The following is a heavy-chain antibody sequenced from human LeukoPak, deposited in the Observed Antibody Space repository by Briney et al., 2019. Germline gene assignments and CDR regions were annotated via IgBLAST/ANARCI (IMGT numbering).Heavy chain of an antibody. CDR2: IYYSGST. Sequence: PSETLSLTCSVSGGSISSYYGRCIRQPPGKGLEWIGYIYYSGSTNYNPSLKSRVTISVDTSKNQFSLKLSSVTAADTAVYYCEREQLTWFDPRGRGTLVTVSS. D-gene: IGHD5-24*01. CDR1: GGSISSYY. CDR3: EREQLTWFDP. J-gene: IGHJ5*02. V-gene: IGHV4-59*13.